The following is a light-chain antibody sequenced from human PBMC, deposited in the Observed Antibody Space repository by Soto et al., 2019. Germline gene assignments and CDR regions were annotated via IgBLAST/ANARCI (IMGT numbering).Light chain of an antibody. Sequence: QSVLTQPASVSGSPGQSITISCTGTSSDVGGYNYVSWYQQHPGKAPKLMIYDVSNRPSGVSNRFSGSKSGNTASLTISGLPAEDEADYFCSSYTSSSAPSAVFGGGTQLTVL. CDR1: SSDVGGYNY. J-gene: IGLJ7*01. CDR3: SSYTSSSAPSAV. CDR2: DVS. V-gene: IGLV2-14*01.